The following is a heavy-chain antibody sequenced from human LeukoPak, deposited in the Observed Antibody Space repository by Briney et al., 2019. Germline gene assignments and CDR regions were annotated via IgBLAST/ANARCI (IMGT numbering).Heavy chain of an antibody. D-gene: IGHD4-17*01. CDR3: AHDDYGDYVY. CDR1: GVSLSTSGVG. Sequence: SGATQVKPTQTLMLTCTLSGVSLSTSGVGGGWIRQHPGKTLEWLALIYWDDDKRYSPSLKSRLTITKDTSKNQVVLTMTNMDPVDTATYYCAHDDYGDYVYWGQGTLVTVSS. V-gene: IGHV2-5*02. CDR2: IYWDDDK. J-gene: IGHJ4*02.